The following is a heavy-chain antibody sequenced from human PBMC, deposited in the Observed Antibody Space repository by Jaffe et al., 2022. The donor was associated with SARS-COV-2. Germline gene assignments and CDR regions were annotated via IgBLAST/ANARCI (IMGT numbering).Heavy chain of an antibody. CDR1: GFSLSTSGVG. CDR2: IYWDDDK. CDR3: AHRRSGYYDSSGYHGRDAFDI. Sequence: QITLKESGPTLVKPTQTLTLTCTFSGFSLSTSGVGVGWIRQPPGKALEWLALIYWDDDKRYSPSLKSRLTITKDTSKNQVVLTMTNMDPVDTATYYCAHRRSGYYDSSGYHGRDAFDIWGQGTMVTVSS. D-gene: IGHD3-22*01. V-gene: IGHV2-5*02. J-gene: IGHJ3*02.